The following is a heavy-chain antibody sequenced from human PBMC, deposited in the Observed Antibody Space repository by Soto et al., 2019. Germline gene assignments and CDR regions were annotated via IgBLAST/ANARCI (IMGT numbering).Heavy chain of an antibody. Sequence: PGGSLRLSCAASGFSVSSNYMTWVRQAPGQGLECVSVIYSGGNTYYADSVKGRFTISRDNSKNTLYLQMNNVRAEDTAVYYCARRHFYGSDWGQGTLVTVPS. CDR1: GFSVSSNY. V-gene: IGHV3-66*04. D-gene: IGHD3-10*01. CDR2: IYSGGNT. CDR3: ARRHFYGSD. J-gene: IGHJ4*02.